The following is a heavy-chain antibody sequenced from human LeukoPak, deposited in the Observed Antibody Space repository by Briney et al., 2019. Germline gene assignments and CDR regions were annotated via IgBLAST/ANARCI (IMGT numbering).Heavy chain of an antibody. CDR1: GFTFDDYA. J-gene: IGHJ3*02. V-gene: IGHV3-9*01. CDR3: AKVATVMVYRAFDI. CDR2: ISWNSGSI. Sequence: GGSLRLSCAASGFTFDDYAMHRVRQAPGKGLEWVSGISWNSGSIGYADSVKGRFTISRDNAKNSLYLQMNSLRAEDTAVYYCAKVATVMVYRAFDIWGQGTMVTVSS. D-gene: IGHD5-18*01.